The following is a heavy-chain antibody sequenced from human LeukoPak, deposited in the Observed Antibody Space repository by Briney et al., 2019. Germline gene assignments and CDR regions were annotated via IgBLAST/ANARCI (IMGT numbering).Heavy chain of an antibody. CDR3: ARDGGGHLSN. CDR2: IWYDGSNK. CDR1: GFTFSTYW. V-gene: IGHV3-33*08. J-gene: IGHJ4*02. Sequence: GGSLRLSCAASGFTFSTYWMSWVRQAPGKGLEWVAVIWYDGSNKSYGDSVKGRFTMSRGDSKNTLYLQMNSLRAEDTAVYYCARDGGGHLSNWGQGTLVTVSS. D-gene: IGHD2-15*01.